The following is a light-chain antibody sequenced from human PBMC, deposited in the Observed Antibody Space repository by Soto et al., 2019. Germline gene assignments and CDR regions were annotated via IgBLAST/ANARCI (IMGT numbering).Light chain of an antibody. CDR1: QSLGSRK. J-gene: IGKJ3*01. CDR3: ELYGGSPLS. Sequence: EIVLTQSPGTLSLSPGERATLSCRASQSLGSRKLAWYQQKPGQAPRLLIHAASTRATGIPDRFSGSGSGTDLTLTIGRLEPEDFAVYFCELYGGSPLSFGPGTKVDVK. CDR2: AAS. V-gene: IGKV3-20*01.